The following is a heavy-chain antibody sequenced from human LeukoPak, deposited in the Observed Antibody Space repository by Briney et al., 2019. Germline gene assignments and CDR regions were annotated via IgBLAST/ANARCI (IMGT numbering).Heavy chain of an antibody. D-gene: IGHD3-10*01. CDR2: IKQDGSEK. Sequence: GGSLRLSCAASGFTFSSYWMTWIRQAPGKGLEWVANIKQDGSEKYYVDSVKGRFTISRDNAKNSLYLQMNSLRAEDTAVYYCAKDFVPPLLWFGELLENYYGMDVWGQGTTVTVSS. V-gene: IGHV3-7*01. J-gene: IGHJ6*02. CDR3: AKDFVPPLLWFGELLENYYGMDV. CDR1: GFTFSSYW.